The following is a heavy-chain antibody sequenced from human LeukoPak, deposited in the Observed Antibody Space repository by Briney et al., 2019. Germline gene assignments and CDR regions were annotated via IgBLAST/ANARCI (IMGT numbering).Heavy chain of an antibody. J-gene: IGHJ6*02. D-gene: IGHD1-1*01. Sequence: GGSLRLSCAASGFTFSSYSMNWVRQAPGKGLEWVSSISSSSSYIYYADSVKGRFTISRDNAKNSLYPQMNSLRAEDTAVYYCARTGTSTGMDVWGQGTTVTVSS. CDR3: ARTGTSTGMDV. CDR1: GFTFSSYS. CDR2: ISSSSSYI. V-gene: IGHV3-21*01.